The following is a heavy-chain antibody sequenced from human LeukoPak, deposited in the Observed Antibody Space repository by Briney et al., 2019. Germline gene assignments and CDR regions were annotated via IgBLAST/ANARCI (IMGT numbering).Heavy chain of an antibody. J-gene: IGHJ6*02. CDR3: ARDSPITMIVVANYYYGMDV. D-gene: IGHD3-22*01. CDR2: IIPIFGTA. Sequence: GXSVKVSCKASGGTFSSYAISWVRQAPGQGLEWMGGIIPIFGTANYAQKFQGRVTITADESTSTAYMELSSLRSEDTAVYYCARDSPITMIVVANYYYGMDVWGQGTTVTVSS. CDR1: GGTFSSYA. V-gene: IGHV1-69*13.